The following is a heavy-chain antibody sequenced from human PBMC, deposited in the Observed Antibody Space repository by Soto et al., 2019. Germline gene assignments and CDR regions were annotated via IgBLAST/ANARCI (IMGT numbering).Heavy chain of an antibody. J-gene: IGHJ2*01. CDR3: ARGRYGYSANWHFDL. CDR2: IWYDESNK. D-gene: IGHD4-4*01. V-gene: IGHV3-33*01. CDR1: GFTFSDYG. Sequence: PGGSLRLSCAASGFTFSDYGMHWVRQAPGKGLDWVAVIWYDESNKYLADSVRGRFSISRDNSKNTLFLEMDSLRADDTAVYFCARGRYGYSANWHFDLWGRGTQVTAPQ.